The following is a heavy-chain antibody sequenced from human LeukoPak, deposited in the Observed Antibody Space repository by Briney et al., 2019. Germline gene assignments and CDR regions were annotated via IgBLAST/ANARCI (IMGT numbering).Heavy chain of an antibody. V-gene: IGHV3-21*01. CDR2: ISSSSSYI. D-gene: IGHD6-13*01. J-gene: IGHJ5*02. CDR3: ARDPRRSSSWYVGEGYWFDP. Sequence: GESLRLSCAASGFTFSSYSMNWVRQAPGKGLEWVSSISSSSSYIYCADSVKGRFTISRDNAKSSLYLQMNSLRAEDTAVYYCARDPRRSSSWYVGEGYWFDPWGQGTLVTVSS. CDR1: GFTFSSYS.